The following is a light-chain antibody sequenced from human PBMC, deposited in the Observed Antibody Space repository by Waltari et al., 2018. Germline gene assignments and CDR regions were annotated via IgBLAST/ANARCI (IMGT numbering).Light chain of an antibody. J-gene: IGKJ1*01. CDR3: LQHNTYPCT. CDR2: GAS. V-gene: IGKV1-17*03. CDR1: EDIDKY. Sequence: DIQMTQSPSALSPSVGDRVTLTCRASEDIDKYLAWFQQKPGTVPKRLIYGASTLQSGVPSRFTGSRAGTEFNLTISSLQPEDFATYYCLQHNTYPCTFGQGTKVELK.